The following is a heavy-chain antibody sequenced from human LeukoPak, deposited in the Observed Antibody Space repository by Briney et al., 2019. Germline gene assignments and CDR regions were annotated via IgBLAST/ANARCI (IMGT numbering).Heavy chain of an antibody. CDR3: ASANFLYCSSSTCLFDY. CDR1: GCTFTDYY. D-gene: IGHD2-2*01. CDR2: INPNDGDT. V-gene: IGHV1-2*02. J-gene: IGHJ4*02. Sequence: ASVKVSCKASGCTFTDYYMHWVRQAPGQGFEWMGWINPNDGDTNYAQKFQGRVTMTRDTSISTAHMEVSRLRSDDTAVYYCASANFLYCSSSTCLFDYWGQGTLVTVSS.